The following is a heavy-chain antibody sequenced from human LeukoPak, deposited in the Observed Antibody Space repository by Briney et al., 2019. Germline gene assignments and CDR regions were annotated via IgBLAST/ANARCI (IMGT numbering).Heavy chain of an antibody. D-gene: IGHD3-16*01. CDR2: INPNSGGT. V-gene: IGHV1-2*06. CDR1: GYTFTGYY. J-gene: IGHJ6*03. CDR3: ARDRFNAAGGAYYYMDV. Sequence: ASVKVSCKASGYTFTGYYVHWVRQAPGQGLEWMGRINPNSGGTNYAQKFQGRVTMTRDTSISTAYMELSRLRSDDTAVYYCARDRFNAAGGAYYYMDVWGKGTTVTVSS.